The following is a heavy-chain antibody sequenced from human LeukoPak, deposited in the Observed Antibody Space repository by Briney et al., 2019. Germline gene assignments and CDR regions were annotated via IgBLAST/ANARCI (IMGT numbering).Heavy chain of an antibody. V-gene: IGHV4-59*01. CDR1: GGSISNYF. J-gene: IGHJ5*02. D-gene: IGHD6-13*01. CDR2: ISYSGST. CDR3: ARGDSSSWYNWFDP. Sequence: PSETLSLTCIVSGGSISNYFWSWIRQPPGKGLEWIGYISYSGSTSYNPSLKSRVTMSVDTSKNQFSLKVRSVTAADTAVYYCARGDSSSWYNWFDPWGQGTLVTVSS.